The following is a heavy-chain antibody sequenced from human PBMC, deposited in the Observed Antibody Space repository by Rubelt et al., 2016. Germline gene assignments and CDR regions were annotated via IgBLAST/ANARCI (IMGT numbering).Heavy chain of an antibody. D-gene: IGHD3-10*01. Sequence: AAGFTFKNAWMNWVRQAPGKGPEWVSGISGSGGSTYYADSVKGRFNISRDNSKNTPFLEMNSLRDEDTAVYYCSRRQYYGSGSQDYWGQGTLVTVSS. CDR3: SRRQYYGSGSQDY. J-gene: IGHJ4*02. CDR2: ISGSGGST. V-gene: IGHV3-23*01. CDR1: GFTFKNAW.